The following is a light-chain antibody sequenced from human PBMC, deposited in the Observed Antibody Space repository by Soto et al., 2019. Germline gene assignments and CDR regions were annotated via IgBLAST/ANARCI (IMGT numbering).Light chain of an antibody. Sequence: EIVMTQSPATLSVSPGERSTLSCIARQSVSSSYLAWYQQRPGQAPRLLIYGASIRATGIPDRFSGSGSGTDFTLTISRLEPEDFAVYFCQQHGSSPWTFGQGTKVDIK. J-gene: IGKJ1*01. V-gene: IGKV3-20*01. CDR3: QQHGSSPWT. CDR2: GAS. CDR1: QSVSSSY.